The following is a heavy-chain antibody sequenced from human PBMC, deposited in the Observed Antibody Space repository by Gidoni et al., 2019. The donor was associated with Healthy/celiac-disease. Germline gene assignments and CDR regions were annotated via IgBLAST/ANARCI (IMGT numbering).Heavy chain of an antibody. CDR3: ARDRGDYGDYDRSFDL. Sequence: QVQLVESGGGVVQPGRSLRLSCAASGFPFSSYGMHWVRQAPGKGLEWVAVIWYDGSNKYYADSVKGRFTISRDNSKNTLYLQMNSLRAEDTAVYYCARDRGDYGDYDRSFDLWGRGTLVTVSS. V-gene: IGHV3-33*01. CDR2: IWYDGSNK. CDR1: GFPFSSYG. D-gene: IGHD4-17*01. J-gene: IGHJ2*01.